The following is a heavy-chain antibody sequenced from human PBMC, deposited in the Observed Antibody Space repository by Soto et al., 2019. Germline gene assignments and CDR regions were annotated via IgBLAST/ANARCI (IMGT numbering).Heavy chain of an antibody. D-gene: IGHD3-3*01. V-gene: IGHV4-59*02. CDR3: ARLEDDFWSVTTPDV. CDR1: GDSVTSHY. Sequence: SETLSLTCSFSGDSVTSHYLTWIRQSPEKGLEWIGYMHYTGFSHYNPSLKSRLTISVDTSKNQFTLQLTSVTVADTAVYYCARLEDDFWSVTTPDVWGKGTTVTVSS. J-gene: IGHJ6*04. CDR2: MHYTGFS.